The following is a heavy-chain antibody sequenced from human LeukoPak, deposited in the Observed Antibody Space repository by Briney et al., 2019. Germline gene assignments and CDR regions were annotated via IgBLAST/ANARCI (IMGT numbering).Heavy chain of an antibody. V-gene: IGHV3-20*01. Sequence: PGGSLRLSCAASGFTFDDYGMSWVRQAPGKGLEWVSGINCNGGSTGYADSVKGRFTISRDNAKNSLYLQMNSLRAEDTALYHCARVLYGDYENYFGYWGQGTLVTVSS. J-gene: IGHJ4*02. D-gene: IGHD4-17*01. CDR2: INCNGGST. CDR1: GFTFDDYG. CDR3: ARVLYGDYENYFGY.